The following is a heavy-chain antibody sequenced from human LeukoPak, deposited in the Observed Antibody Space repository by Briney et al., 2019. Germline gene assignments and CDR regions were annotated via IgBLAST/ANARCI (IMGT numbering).Heavy chain of an antibody. V-gene: IGHV4-59*12. J-gene: IGHJ5*02. Sequence: KPSETLSLTCTVSGASISGYSWTWIRQPPGQGLEWIGYFHNSRTTNYNPSLTSRVTISVDTAMHQISLKLNSVTAADTAVYYCARGHLGLSPWGQGTLVTVSS. CDR2: FHNSRTT. CDR1: GASISGYS. D-gene: IGHD3-10*01. CDR3: ARGHLGLSP.